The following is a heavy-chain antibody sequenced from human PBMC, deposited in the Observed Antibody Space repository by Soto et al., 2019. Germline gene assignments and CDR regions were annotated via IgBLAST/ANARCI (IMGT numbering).Heavy chain of an antibody. Sequence: SGSLSLSGSVYGGSLRGYHLSWVRQSTGKGLEWIGEINHSGSSNYNSSLESRLTISIDTSKNHFSLKLTSVTAADTAVYYCARRWLFDFWGQGALVTVS. CDR3: ARRWLFDF. CDR2: INHSGSS. J-gene: IGHJ4*02. V-gene: IGHV4-34*01. D-gene: IGHD5-12*01. CDR1: GGSLRGYH.